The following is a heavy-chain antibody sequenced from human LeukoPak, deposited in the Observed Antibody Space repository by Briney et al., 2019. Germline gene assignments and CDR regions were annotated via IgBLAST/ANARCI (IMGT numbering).Heavy chain of an antibody. V-gene: IGHV3-49*04. Sequence: GGSLRLSCTASGFTFGDYSMSWVRQAPGRGLEWVAFIRSKVFGGTTEYAASVKGRFTISRDDSKSIAYLQMNSLKTEDTAVYYCTRDSGNYYASNFVYWGQGTLVTVSS. CDR2: IRSKVFGGTT. J-gene: IGHJ4*02. D-gene: IGHD1-26*01. CDR1: GFTFGDYS. CDR3: TRDSGNYYASNFVY.